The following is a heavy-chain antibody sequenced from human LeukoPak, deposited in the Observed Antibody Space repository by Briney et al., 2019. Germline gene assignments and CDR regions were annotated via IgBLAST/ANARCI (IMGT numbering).Heavy chain of an antibody. D-gene: IGHD4-17*01. J-gene: IGHJ5*02. CDR3: ARDSGYGDYVGNP. V-gene: IGHV1-18*01. CDR2: ISTYNGNT. Sequence: ASVKVSCKAPGYSFTTYGISWVRQAPGQGLEWMGWISTYNGNTNYAQKLQDRVTMTTDTSTSTAYMELRSLRYDDTAVYYCARDSGYGDYVGNPWGQGTLVTVSS. CDR1: GYSFTTYG.